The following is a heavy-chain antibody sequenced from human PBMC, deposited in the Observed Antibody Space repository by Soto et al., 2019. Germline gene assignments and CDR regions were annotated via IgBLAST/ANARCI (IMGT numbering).Heavy chain of an antibody. V-gene: IGHV1-18*01. D-gene: IGHD3-10*01. Sequence: GASVKVSCKASGYTFTSYGISWVRQAPGQGLEWMGWISAYNGNTNYAQKLQGRVTMTTDTSTSTAYMELRSLRSDDTAVYYCARYYGSGSYSVNWFDPWGQGTLVTVSS. CDR1: GYTFTSYG. CDR3: ARYYGSGSYSVNWFDP. CDR2: ISAYNGNT. J-gene: IGHJ5*02.